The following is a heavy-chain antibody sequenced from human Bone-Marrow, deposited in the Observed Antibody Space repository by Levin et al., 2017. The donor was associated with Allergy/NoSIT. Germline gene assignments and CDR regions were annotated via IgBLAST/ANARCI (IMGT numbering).Heavy chain of an antibody. CDR1: GGSFSGYY. Sequence: SQTLSLTCAVYGGSFSGYYWSWIRQPPGKGLEWIGEINHSGSTNYNPSLKSRVTISVDTSKNQFSLKLSSVTAADTAVYYCARGVDPSCPRHWGQGTLVTVSS. V-gene: IGHV4-34*01. CDR3: ARGVDPSCPRH. CDR2: INHSGST. D-gene: IGHD2-2*01. J-gene: IGHJ1*01.